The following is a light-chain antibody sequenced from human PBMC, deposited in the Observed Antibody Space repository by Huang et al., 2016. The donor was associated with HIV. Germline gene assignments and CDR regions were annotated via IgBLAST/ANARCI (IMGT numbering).Light chain of an antibody. CDR2: DAS. CDR3: QQRSNWPPVFT. CDR1: QSVSSY. V-gene: IGKV3-11*01. Sequence: EIVLTQSPATLSLSPGERAPLSCRASQSVSSYLAWYQQKPGQAPRLLIYDASNRATGSPARFSGSGSGTDFTLTISSLEPEDFAVYYCQQRSNWPPVFTFGPG. J-gene: IGKJ3*01.